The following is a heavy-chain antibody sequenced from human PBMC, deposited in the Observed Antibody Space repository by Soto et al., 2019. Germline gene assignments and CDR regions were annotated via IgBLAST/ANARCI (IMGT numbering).Heavy chain of an antibody. J-gene: IGHJ6*02. CDR3: ARVVRGVIITFNYYGMDV. CDR1: GGTFSSYA. Sequence: SVEVSCKASGGTFSSYAISWVRQAPGQGLEWMGGIIPIFGTANYAQKFQGRVTITADESTSTAYMELSSLRSEDTAVYYCARVVRGVIITFNYYGMDVWGQGTTVTVSS. V-gene: IGHV1-69*13. D-gene: IGHD3-10*01. CDR2: IIPIFGTA.